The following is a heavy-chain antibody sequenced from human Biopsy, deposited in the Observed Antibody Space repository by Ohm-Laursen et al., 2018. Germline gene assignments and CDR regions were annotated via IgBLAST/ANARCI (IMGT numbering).Heavy chain of an antibody. J-gene: IGHJ4*02. D-gene: IGHD3-16*01. CDR2: IKSDSDGGTT. Sequence: SLRLSCAASGFPFSKAWMNWVRQAPGKGLEWVGRIKSDSDGGTTDYARPVTGRFTISRDDSKNTLYVQMNSLKTEGTAVYYCSTMATFWGQGTLVTVSS. CDR1: GFPFSKAW. CDR3: STMATF. V-gene: IGHV3-15*01.